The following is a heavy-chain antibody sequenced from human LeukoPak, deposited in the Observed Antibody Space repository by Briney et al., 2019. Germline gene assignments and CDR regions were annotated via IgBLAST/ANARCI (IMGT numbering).Heavy chain of an antibody. CDR3: AREYSSSSRYYYYGMDV. CDR2: INHSGST. CDR1: GGSFSGYY. D-gene: IGHD6-6*01. Sequence: NPSETLSLTCAVYGGSFSGYYWSWIRQPPGKGLEWIGEINHSGSTNYNPSLKSRVTMSVDTSKNQFSLKLSSVTAADTAVYYCAREYSSSSRYYYYGMDVWGQGTTVTVSS. V-gene: IGHV4-34*01. J-gene: IGHJ6*02.